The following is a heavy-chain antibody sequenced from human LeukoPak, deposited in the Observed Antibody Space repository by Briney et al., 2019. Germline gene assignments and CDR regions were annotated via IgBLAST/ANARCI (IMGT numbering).Heavy chain of an antibody. J-gene: IGHJ3*02. D-gene: IGHD3-9*01. CDR3: TRGTVLRYFDWLSNHDAFDI. V-gene: IGHV7-4-1*02. Sequence: ASVKVSCKASGYTFTSYAMNWVRQAPGQGLEWMGWINTTTGNPTYAQGFTGRFVFSLDTSVSTAYLQISSLKAEDTAVYYCTRGTVLRYFDWLSNHDAFDIWGQGTMVTVSS. CDR1: GYTFTSYA. CDR2: INTTTGNP.